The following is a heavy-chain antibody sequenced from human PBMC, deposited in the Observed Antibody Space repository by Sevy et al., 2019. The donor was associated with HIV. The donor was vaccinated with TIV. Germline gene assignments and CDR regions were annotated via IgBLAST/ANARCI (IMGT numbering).Heavy chain of an antibody. CDR2: ITDGGGDT. V-gene: IGHV3-23*01. D-gene: IGHD2-2*01. Sequence: GGSLRLSCAASGFSFSNYAMGWVRQTPGKGLEWFSAITDGGGDTYHADSVKGRFTISRDNSKNVLFLKMNSLRADDTALYYCAKGSAASRPYYFDYWGQGTLVTVSS. J-gene: IGHJ4*02. CDR3: AKGSAASRPYYFDY. CDR1: GFSFSNYA.